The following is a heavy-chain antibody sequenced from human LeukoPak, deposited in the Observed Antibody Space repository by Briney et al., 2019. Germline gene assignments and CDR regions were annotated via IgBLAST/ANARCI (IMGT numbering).Heavy chain of an antibody. CDR2: ILYDGSEK. J-gene: IGHJ4*02. D-gene: IGHD6-19*01. Sequence: GGSLRLSCAASGFTFSRHPMHWVRQAPGKGLEWVAVILYDGSEKYYTESVKGRFTISRDNSKNTLYLQMDSLRPEDTAVYYCAKDPRTGAVSGIFYFDYWGQGTLLTVSS. CDR1: GFTFSRHP. CDR3: AKDPRTGAVSGIFYFDY. V-gene: IGHV3-30*04.